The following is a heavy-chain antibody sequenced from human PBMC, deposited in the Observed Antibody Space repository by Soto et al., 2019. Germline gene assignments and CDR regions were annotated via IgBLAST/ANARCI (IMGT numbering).Heavy chain of an antibody. J-gene: IGHJ6*03. CDR3: ARDGGRAVAGRYYYYYMDV. CDR2: INAGNGNT. Sequence: ASVKVSCKASGYTFTSYAMHWVRQAPGQRLEWMGWINAGNGNTKYSQKFQGRVTITRDTSASTAYMELSSLRSEDTAVYYCARDGGRAVAGRYYYYYMDVWGKGTTVTVSS. CDR1: GYTFTSYA. D-gene: IGHD6-19*01. V-gene: IGHV1-3*01.